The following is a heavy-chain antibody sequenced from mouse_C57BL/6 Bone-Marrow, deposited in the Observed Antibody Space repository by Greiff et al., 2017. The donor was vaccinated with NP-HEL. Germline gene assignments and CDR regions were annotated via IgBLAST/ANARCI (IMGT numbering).Heavy chain of an antibody. CDR2: IDPSDSYT. CDR1: GYTFTSYW. J-gene: IGHJ2*01. CDR3: ARGGLLLSHY. V-gene: IGHV1-50*01. Sequence: VQLQQPGAELVKPGASVKLSCKASGYTFTSYWMQWVKQRPGQGLEWIGEIDPSDSYTNYNQKFKGKATLTVDTSSSTAYMQRSSLTSEDSAVYYCARGGLLLSHYWGKGTTLTVSS. D-gene: IGHD2-3*01.